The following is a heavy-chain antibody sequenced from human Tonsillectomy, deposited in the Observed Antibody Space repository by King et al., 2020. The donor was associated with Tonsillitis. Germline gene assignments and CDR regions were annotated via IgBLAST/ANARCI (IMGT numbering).Heavy chain of an antibody. Sequence: QLVQSGPEVKKPGASVKVACKVSGHTLSELSIHWVRQAPGKGLEWMGGFDPEDGKTVYTQKLQGRVTMSADTSTNTAYMDLSSLTSEDTAMYYCAEGHSRSIRLRDPWATSLVRGVMAPSYWLFGLWGRGTLVTVSS. V-gene: IGHV1-24*01. J-gene: IGHJ2*01. CDR3: AEGHSRSIRLRDPWATSLVRGVMAPSYWLFGL. D-gene: IGHD3-10*01. CDR2: FDPEDGKT. CDR1: GHTLSELS.